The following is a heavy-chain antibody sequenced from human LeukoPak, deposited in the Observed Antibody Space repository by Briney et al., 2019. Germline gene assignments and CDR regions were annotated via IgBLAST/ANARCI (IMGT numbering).Heavy chain of an antibody. CDR1: GASVSIGSFY. Sequence: KPSETLSLTCTVSGASVSIGSFYWRWMRQPPGKGLEWIGNIHSSGSTSYNASLKSRVTISVDTSKNQFSLRLDSVTAADTAVYYCARRGGNTWSVAYWGQETLVTVSS. D-gene: IGHD1-1*01. CDR3: ARRGGNTWSVAY. J-gene: IGHJ4*02. CDR2: IHSSGST. V-gene: IGHV4-39*01.